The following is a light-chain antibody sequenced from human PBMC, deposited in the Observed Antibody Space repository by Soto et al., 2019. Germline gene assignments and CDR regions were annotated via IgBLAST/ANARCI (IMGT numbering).Light chain of an antibody. CDR3: QQSYSTPRT. V-gene: IGKV1-39*01. J-gene: IGKJ2*02. CDR1: QSISNY. CDR2: ATS. Sequence: DIQMTQSPSSLSASVGDRVTITCRASQSISNYLNWYQQKPGKAPNLLIYATSSLKRGVPSRFSGSGSGTDFTPTISSLQPEDFATYYCQQSYSTPRTFGQGTKLEIK.